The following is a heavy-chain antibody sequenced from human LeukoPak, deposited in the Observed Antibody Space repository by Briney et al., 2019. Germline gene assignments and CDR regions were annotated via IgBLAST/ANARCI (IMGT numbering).Heavy chain of an antibody. Sequence: SETLSLTCAVYGGSFSGYYWSWIRQPPGKGLEWIGEINHSGSTNYNPSLKSRVTISVDTSKNQFSLKLTSVTAADTAVYYCARRGEWELRAGPFDYWGQGTLVTVSS. CDR3: ARRGEWELRAGPFDY. J-gene: IGHJ4*02. CDR2: INHSGST. V-gene: IGHV4-34*01. D-gene: IGHD1-26*01. CDR1: GGSFSGYY.